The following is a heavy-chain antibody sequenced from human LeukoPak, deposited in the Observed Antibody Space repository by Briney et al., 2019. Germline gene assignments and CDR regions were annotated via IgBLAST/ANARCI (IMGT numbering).Heavy chain of an antibody. D-gene: IGHD5-24*01. CDR1: GGSISSYY. CDR3: ARDKTDRYNYYYGMDV. V-gene: IGHV4-59*01. CDR2: IYYSGST. Sequence: SETLSLTCTVSGGSISSYYWSWIRQPPGKGLEWIGYIYYSGSTNYNPSLKSRVTISVDTSKNQFSLKLSSVTAADTAVYYCARDKTDRYNYYYGMDVWGQGTTVTVSS. J-gene: IGHJ6*02.